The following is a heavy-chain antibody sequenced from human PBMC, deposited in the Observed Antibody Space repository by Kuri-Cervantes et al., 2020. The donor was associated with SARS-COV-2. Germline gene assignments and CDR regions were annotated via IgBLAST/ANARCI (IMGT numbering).Heavy chain of an antibody. J-gene: IGHJ6*02. CDR2: IYHTGST. Sequence: SETLSLTCTVSGGSISSSSYYWGWIRQPPGKGLEWIGEIYHTGSTNYNPSLRSRISMSIDKSKKQFSLKLNSVTAADTAVYYCARETAPLGHRYGVDVWGQGTTVTVSS. CDR1: GGSISSSSYY. D-gene: IGHD5-18*01. CDR3: ARETAPLGHRYGVDV. V-gene: IGHV4-39*07.